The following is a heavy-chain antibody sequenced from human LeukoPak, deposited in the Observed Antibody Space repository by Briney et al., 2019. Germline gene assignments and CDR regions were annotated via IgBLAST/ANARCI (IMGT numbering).Heavy chain of an antibody. V-gene: IGHV3-30-3*01. Sequence: PGGSLRLSCAASGITFSNYAMTWVRQAPGKGLEWVAVISYDGSNKYYADSVKGRFTISRDNSKNTLYLQMNSLRAEDTAVYHCARDWGTGTFDYWGQGTLVTVSS. D-gene: IGHD1-1*01. CDR1: GITFSNYA. CDR2: ISYDGSNK. CDR3: ARDWGTGTFDY. J-gene: IGHJ4*02.